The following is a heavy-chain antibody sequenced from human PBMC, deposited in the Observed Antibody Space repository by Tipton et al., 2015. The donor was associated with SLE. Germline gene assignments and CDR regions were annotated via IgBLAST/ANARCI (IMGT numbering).Heavy chain of an antibody. Sequence: SLRLSCAVSGFSVSGDFMSWVRQTPGKGLERVSVLYFGGHTYYADSVKGRFTISIDNSNNTLYLHMNSLRPEDTAVYYCAREIDRSFDYWGQGTLVTVSS. CDR1: GFSVSGDF. V-gene: IGHV3-66*02. CDR3: AREIDRSFDY. CDR2: LYFGGHT. D-gene: IGHD3-22*01. J-gene: IGHJ4*02.